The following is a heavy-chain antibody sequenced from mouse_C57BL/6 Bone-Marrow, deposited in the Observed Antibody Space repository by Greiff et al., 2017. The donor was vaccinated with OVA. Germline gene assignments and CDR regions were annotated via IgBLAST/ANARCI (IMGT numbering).Heavy chain of an antibody. CDR1: GYSFTSYY. Sequence: VQLQESGPELVKPGASVKISCKASGYSFTSYYIHWVKQRPGQGLEWIGWIYPGSGNTKYNEKFKGKATLTADTSSSTAYMQLSSLTSEDSAVYYCARIRGAMDYWGQGTSVTVSS. CDR2: IYPGSGNT. V-gene: IGHV1-66*01. CDR3: ARIRGAMDY. D-gene: IGHD2-12*01. J-gene: IGHJ4*01.